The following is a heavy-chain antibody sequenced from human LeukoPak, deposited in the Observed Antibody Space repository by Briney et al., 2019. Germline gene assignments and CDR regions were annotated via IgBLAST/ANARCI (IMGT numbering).Heavy chain of an antibody. CDR3: ARGSHSSSSNY. V-gene: IGHV3-21*01. J-gene: IGHJ4*02. CDR1: GFTFSSYS. CDR2: ISSSSSYI. D-gene: IGHD6-13*01. Sequence: GGSLRLSCAASGFTFSSYSMNRVRQAPGKGLEWVSSISSSSSYIYYADSVKGRFTISRDNAKNSLYLQMNSLRAEDTAVYYCARGSHSSSSNYWGQGTLVTVSS.